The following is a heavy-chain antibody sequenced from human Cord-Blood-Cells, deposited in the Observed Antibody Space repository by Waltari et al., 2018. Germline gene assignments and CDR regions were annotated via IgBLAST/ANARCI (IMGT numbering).Heavy chain of an antibody. D-gene: IGHD6-19*01. CDR3: ARESQWLVRDDAFDI. J-gene: IGHJ3*02. V-gene: IGHV4-34*01. CDR2: INHSGST. Sequence: QVQLQQWGAGLLKPSETLSLTCAVYGGSFSGYYWSWIRQPPGKGLEWSGEINHSGSTSYNPSLRSRVTISVDTSKNQFSLKRSSVTAADTAVYYCARESQWLVRDDAFDIWGQGTMVTVSS. CDR1: GGSFSGYY.